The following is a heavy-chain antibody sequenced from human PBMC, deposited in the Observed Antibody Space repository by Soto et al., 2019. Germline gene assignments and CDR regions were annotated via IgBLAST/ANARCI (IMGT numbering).Heavy chain of an antibody. CDR3: AIHISKFRYYYYAMDV. J-gene: IGHJ6*02. CDR1: GYTFTDYW. D-gene: IGHD4-4*01. V-gene: IGHV5-51*01. Sequence: GESLKISCKGSGYTFTDYWIGWVRQLPGKGLEWMGIIYPGDSDTRYSPSFQGHVTITVDKSTNTAYLQWNTLRASDTAMYYCAIHISKFRYYYYAMDVWGQGTTVTVSS. CDR2: IYPGDSDT.